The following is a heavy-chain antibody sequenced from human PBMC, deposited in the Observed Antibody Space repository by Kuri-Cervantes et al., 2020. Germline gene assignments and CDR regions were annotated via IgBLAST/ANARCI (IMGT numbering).Heavy chain of an antibody. J-gene: IGHJ4*02. Sequence: LRLSCTVSGGSISSSSYYWSWIRQPPGKGLEWIGRIYTSGSTNYNPSLKSRVTMSVDTSKNLFSLKLSSVTAADTAVYYCARNTRDGYNQFDYWGQGTLVTVSS. CDR1: GGSISSSSYY. CDR3: ARNTRDGYNQFDY. V-gene: IGHV4-61*02. D-gene: IGHD5-24*01. CDR2: IYTSGST.